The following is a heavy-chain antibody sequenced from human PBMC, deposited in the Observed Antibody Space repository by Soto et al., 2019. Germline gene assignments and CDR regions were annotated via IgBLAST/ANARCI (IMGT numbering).Heavy chain of an antibody. Sequence: PSETLSLTCSVSGDSITTNGYYWGWIRQPPGKGLQWIGNVYWTGSTFSHPSLTSRVFISVDTSKNEFSLRLTSVTAADTAVYYCAREVVITEEPWGQGTLVTVSS. J-gene: IGHJ5*02. CDR1: GDSITTNGYY. V-gene: IGHV4-39*02. D-gene: IGHD3-22*01. CDR3: AREVVITEEP. CDR2: VYWTGST.